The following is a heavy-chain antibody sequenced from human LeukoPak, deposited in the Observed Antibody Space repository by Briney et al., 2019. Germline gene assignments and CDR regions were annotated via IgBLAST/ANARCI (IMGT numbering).Heavy chain of an antibody. J-gene: IGHJ3*02. V-gene: IGHV4-59*01. Sequence: SETPSLTCTVSGGSISSYYWSWIRQPPGKGLEWIGYIYYSGSTNYNPSLKSRVTISVDTSKNQFSLKLSSVTAADTAVYYCASEAYYYDSSGYSAFDIWGQGTMVTVSS. CDR2: IYYSGST. D-gene: IGHD3-22*01. CDR3: ASEAYYYDSSGYSAFDI. CDR1: GGSISSYY.